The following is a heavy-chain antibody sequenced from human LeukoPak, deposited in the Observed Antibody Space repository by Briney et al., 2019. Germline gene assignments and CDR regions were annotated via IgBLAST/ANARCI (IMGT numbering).Heavy chain of an antibody. V-gene: IGHV4-31*03. Sequence: SETLSLTCTVSGGSISGGGYYWSWIRQHPGKGLEWIGYIYYSGSTYYNPSLKSRVTISVDTSKNQFSLKLSSVTAADTAVYYCARSYTYYYYGMDVWGQGTTVTVSS. CDR3: ARSYTYYYYGMDV. J-gene: IGHJ6*02. CDR2: IYYSGST. D-gene: IGHD4-11*01. CDR1: GGSISGGGYY.